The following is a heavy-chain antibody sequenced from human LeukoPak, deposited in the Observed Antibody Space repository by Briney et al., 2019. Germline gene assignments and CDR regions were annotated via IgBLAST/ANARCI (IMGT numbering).Heavy chain of an antibody. J-gene: IGHJ5*02. D-gene: IGHD1-26*01. CDR2: IIPIFGTA. CDR3: ARDLNGSYYWFDP. Sequence: SVKASCKASGGTFSSYAISWVRQAPGQGLEWMGGIIPIFGTANYAQKFQGRVTITADESTSTAYMELSSLRSEDTAVYYCARDLNGSYYWFDPWGQGTLVTVSS. V-gene: IGHV1-69*13. CDR1: GGTFSSYA.